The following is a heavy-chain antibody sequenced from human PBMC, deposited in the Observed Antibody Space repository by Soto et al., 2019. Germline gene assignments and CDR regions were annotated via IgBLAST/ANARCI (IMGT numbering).Heavy chain of an antibody. CDR1: GFTFSSYW. V-gene: IGHV3-21*01. CDR3: ARTNGAYSHYFDY. CDR2: IGGSSGHI. D-gene: IGHD2-8*01. J-gene: IGHJ4*02. Sequence: PGGSLRLSCAASGFTFSSYWMFWVRQAPEKGLEWVSSIGGSSGHIYYADSLKGRFTISRDNAKNSLYLQMNSLRVDDTAVYYCARTNGAYSHYFDYWGQGTLVTVSS.